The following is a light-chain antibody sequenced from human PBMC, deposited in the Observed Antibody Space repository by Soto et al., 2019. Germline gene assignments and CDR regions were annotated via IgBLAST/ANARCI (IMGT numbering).Light chain of an antibody. Sequence: IKLTQSPSSLSASLGDRVAITCRASQSISSWLAWYQQKPGKAPKLLIYDASSLESGVLSRFSGSGSGTEFTLTISSLQPDDFATYYCQQYNSYSAVGQGTKVEIK. J-gene: IGKJ1*01. CDR3: QQYNSYSA. CDR2: DAS. V-gene: IGKV1-5*01. CDR1: QSISSW.